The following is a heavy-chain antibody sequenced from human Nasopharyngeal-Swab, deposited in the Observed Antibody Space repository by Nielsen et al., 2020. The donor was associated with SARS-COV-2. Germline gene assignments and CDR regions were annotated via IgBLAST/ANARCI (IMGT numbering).Heavy chain of an antibody. V-gene: IGHV3-48*02. CDR3: ARDVAIVGATLEN. J-gene: IGHJ4*02. CDR2: ISSSSSTS. CDR1: EFTMSRNG. D-gene: IGHD1-26*01. Sequence: SLKISCAASEFTMSRNGMHWLRQAPGTGLEWVAYISSSSSTSYYADSVKGRFTISRDNPENSLYLQMNSLRDEDTALYYCARDVAIVGATLENWGQGTLVTVSS.